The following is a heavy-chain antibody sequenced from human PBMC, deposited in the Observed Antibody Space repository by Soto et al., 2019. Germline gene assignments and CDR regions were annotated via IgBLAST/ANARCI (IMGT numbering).Heavy chain of an antibody. D-gene: IGHD5-18*01. V-gene: IGHV1-69*18. CDR3: ARCPQASDTADRYAVDV. CDR1: GGTFSRSA. J-gene: IGHJ6*01. CDR2: IVPSVDTT. Sequence: QVQLVQSGTEVKKPGASVKVSCKASGGTFSRSAFNWVRQAPGQGLEWMGMIVPSVDTTNYAQKFQARVTISADQYTSTVYVELRSLICEYMAVYYCARCPQASDTADRYAVDVWWQRPRVIVSS.